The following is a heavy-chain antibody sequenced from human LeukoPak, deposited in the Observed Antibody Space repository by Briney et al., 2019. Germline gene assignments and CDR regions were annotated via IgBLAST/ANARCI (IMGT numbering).Heavy chain of an antibody. J-gene: IGHJ6*03. CDR3: AKVGVAADYYYYYMDV. CDR1: GFTFSSYA. Sequence: GGSLTLSCAASGFTFSSYAMSWVRQAPGKGLEWVAAISGSGGSTYYADSVKGRFTISRDNSKNTLYLQMNSLRAEDTAVYYCAKVGVAADYYYYYMDVWGKGTTVTVSS. V-gene: IGHV3-23*01. CDR2: ISGSGGST. D-gene: IGHD2-15*01.